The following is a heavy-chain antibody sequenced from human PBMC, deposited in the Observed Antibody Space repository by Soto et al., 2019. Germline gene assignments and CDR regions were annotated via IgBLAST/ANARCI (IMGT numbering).Heavy chain of an antibody. CDR2: INPNSGGT. D-gene: IGHD3-22*01. V-gene: IGHV1-2*06. J-gene: IGHJ4*02. Sequence: ASVKVSCKASGYTFTGYYMHCVRQAPGQGLEWMGRINPNSGGTNYVQKFQGRVTMTRDTSISTAYMELRWLRSDDTAVYYCAREYYYDSSGSYYFDYWGQGTLVTVSS. CDR1: GYTFTGYY. CDR3: AREYYYDSSGSYYFDY.